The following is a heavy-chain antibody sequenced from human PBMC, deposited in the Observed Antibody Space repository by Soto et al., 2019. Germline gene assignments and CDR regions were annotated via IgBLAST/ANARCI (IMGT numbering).Heavy chain of an antibody. CDR1: GGYISRSS. CDR3: AHRQHLLRWTEAAFDY. Sequence: SETQSLTWPVSGGYISRSSWTWRRQSPGRGLEWIGYISYSGSTYYNPSLKSRVTISADTSKNQVVLTMTNMDPVDTATYYCAHRQHLLRWTEAAFDYCGQGTLVTVSS. J-gene: IGHJ4*02. D-gene: IGHD4-17*01. CDR2: ISYSGST. V-gene: IGHV4-59*01.